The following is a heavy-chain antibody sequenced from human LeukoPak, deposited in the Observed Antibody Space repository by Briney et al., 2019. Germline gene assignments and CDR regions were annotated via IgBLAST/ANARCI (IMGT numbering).Heavy chain of an antibody. CDR3: ARDERYDSSGYPFDY. D-gene: IGHD3-22*01. CDR2: INPNSGGT. V-gene: IGHV1-2*02. J-gene: IGHJ4*02. Sequence: ASVKVSCKASGYTFTGYFIHWVRQAPGQGLEWMGWINPNSGGTNYGQKFQGRVTVTRDTSISTAYMELSRLRSDDTAVYYCARDERYDSSGYPFDYWGQGTLVTVSS. CDR1: GYTFTGYF.